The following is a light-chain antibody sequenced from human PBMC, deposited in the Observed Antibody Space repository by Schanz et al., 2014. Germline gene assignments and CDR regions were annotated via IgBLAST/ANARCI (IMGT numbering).Light chain of an antibody. V-gene: IGLV2-8*01. CDR3: SSYTGSSPYV. CDR2: EVS. J-gene: IGLJ1*01. Sequence: QSALTQPPSASGSPGQSVTFSCTGTSSDVGGYNYVSWYQQHPGKAPKLMIYEVSKRPSGVPDRFSGSKSGNTASLTVSGLQAEDEADYYCSSYTGSSPYVFGTGTKLTVL. CDR1: SSDVGGYNY.